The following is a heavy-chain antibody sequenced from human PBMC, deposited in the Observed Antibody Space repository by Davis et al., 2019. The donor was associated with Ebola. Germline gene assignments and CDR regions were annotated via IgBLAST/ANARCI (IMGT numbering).Heavy chain of an antibody. Sequence: GESLKISCAASGFTFSDYYMSWIRQAPGKGLEWVSYISSSGSTIYYADSVKGRFTIPRDNAKNSLYLQMNSLRAEDTAVYYCARAKNYYDSSGYLGYWGQGTLVTVSS. V-gene: IGHV3-11*01. CDR1: GFTFSDYY. J-gene: IGHJ4*02. CDR3: ARAKNYYDSSGYLGY. D-gene: IGHD3-22*01. CDR2: ISSSGSTI.